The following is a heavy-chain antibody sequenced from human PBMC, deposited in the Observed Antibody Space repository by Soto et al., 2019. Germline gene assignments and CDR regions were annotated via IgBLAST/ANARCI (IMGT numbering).Heavy chain of an antibody. J-gene: IGHJ3*02. Sequence: GGSLRLSCAASGFTFSSYSMNWVRQAPGKGLEWVSSISSSSSYIYYADSVKGQFTISRDNAKNSLYLQMNSLRDEDTAVYYCARDLDGEFAFDIWGQGTMVTVSS. CDR3: ARDLDGEFAFDI. CDR1: GFTFSSYS. V-gene: IGHV3-21*01. D-gene: IGHD4-17*01. CDR2: ISSSSSYI.